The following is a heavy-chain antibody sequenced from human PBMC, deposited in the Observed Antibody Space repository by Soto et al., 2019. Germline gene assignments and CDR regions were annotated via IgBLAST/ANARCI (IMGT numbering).Heavy chain of an antibody. J-gene: IGHJ6*02. CDR1: GFSLGTYF. Sequence: EVQLVESGGGSVQPGGSLRLSCEASGFSLGTYFMAWVRQTPGKGLVLVSHDNGDGSKPSYWDSVRGRFTMSRDNAKNTLYLQMNSLRNEDTGLYYCARENWYSLDVWGQGTTVTVSS. CDR3: ARENWYSLDV. V-gene: IGHV3-74*01. CDR2: DNGDGSKP.